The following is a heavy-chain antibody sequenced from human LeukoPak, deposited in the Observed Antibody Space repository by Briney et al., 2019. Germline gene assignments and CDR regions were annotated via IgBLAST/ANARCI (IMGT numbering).Heavy chain of an antibody. J-gene: IGHJ4*02. CDR1: GDSIGSYY. CDR2: IYYTGST. V-gene: IGHV4-59*08. CDR3: ARHRYGDVYYFDF. Sequence: PSETLSLTCTVSGDSIGSYYWSWIRQPPGKGLEWIGYIYYTGSTNYNPSLKSRATMSVDTSKNQFSLKVSAVTAADTAVYYCARHRYGDVYYFDFWGQGTLVSVSS. D-gene: IGHD3-16*01.